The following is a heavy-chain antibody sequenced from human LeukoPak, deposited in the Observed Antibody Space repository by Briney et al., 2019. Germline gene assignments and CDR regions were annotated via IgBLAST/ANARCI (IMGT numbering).Heavy chain of an antibody. CDR1: GGTFSSYA. J-gene: IGHJ5*02. CDR2: IIPIFGTA. CDR3: ARDHRSTYYDFWSGYRNWFDP. D-gene: IGHD3-3*01. Sequence: SVNVSCKASGGTFSSYAISWVRQAPGQGLEWMGGIIPIFGTANYAQKFQGRVTITADESTSTAYMELSSLRSEDTAVYYRARDHRSTYYDFWSGYRNWFDPWGQGTLVTVSS. V-gene: IGHV1-69*13.